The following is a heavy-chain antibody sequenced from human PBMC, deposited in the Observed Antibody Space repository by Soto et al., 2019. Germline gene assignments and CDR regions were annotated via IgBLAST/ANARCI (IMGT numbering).Heavy chain of an antibody. CDR2: MNPNSGNT. V-gene: IGHV1-8*01. J-gene: IGHJ4*02. CDR3: AGASGRCSSTSCYSYYFDY. CDR1: GYTFTSYD. Sequence: GASVKVSCKASGYTFTSYDINWVRQATGQGLEWMGWMNPNSGNTGYAQKFQGRVTMTRNTSISTAYMELSSLRSEDTAVYYCAGASGRCSSTSCYSYYFDYWGQGTLVTVSS. D-gene: IGHD2-2*01.